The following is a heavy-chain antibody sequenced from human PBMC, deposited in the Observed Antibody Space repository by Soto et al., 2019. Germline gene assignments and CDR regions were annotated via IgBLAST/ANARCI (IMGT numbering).Heavy chain of an antibody. CDR1: GGSLSDSNW. V-gene: IGHV4-4*02. J-gene: IGHJ4*02. Sequence: QMQLQESGPGLVKPSGTLSLTCAVSGGSLSDSNWWSWVRQPPGKGLEWIGEISHTGSTNYNPSLQSRVTLSVDKSKNHFSLNLKSVTAAYTAVYYCASFTGTYYFDFWGPGTLVTVAS. CDR2: ISHTGST. CDR3: ASFTGTYYFDF. D-gene: IGHD2-8*02.